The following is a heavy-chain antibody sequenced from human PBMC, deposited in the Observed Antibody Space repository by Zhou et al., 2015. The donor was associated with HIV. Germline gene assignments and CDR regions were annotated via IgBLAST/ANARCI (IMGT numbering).Heavy chain of an antibody. V-gene: IGHV1-69*05. CDR1: GISLRDYG. CDR3: TTAYEKYSYF. J-gene: IGHJ4*02. CDR2: IIFPSGTT. D-gene: IGHD2-21*01. Sequence: HVQLLQSGAEVKKPGSSVKVSCKASGISLRDYGITWVRQAPGQGLEWMGSIIFPSGTTNYALNYFQRRYTITTDKSTGTTYLDLRSLRFDDTAKYYCTTAYEKYSYFWGQGTLVTVS.